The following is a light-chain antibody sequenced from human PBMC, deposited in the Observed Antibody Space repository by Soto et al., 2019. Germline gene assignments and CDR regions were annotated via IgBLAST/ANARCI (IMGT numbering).Light chain of an antibody. CDR3: QSYDSSLSGVV. J-gene: IGLJ2*01. Sequence: QSVLTQPPSVSGAPGQRVTISCTGSSSNIGAGYDVHWYQQFPGTAPKLLIYANSNRPSGVLDRFSGSKSGTSASLAITGLQAEDETDYYCQSYDSSLSGVVFGGGTKLTVL. CDR1: SSNIGAGYD. CDR2: ANS. V-gene: IGLV1-40*01.